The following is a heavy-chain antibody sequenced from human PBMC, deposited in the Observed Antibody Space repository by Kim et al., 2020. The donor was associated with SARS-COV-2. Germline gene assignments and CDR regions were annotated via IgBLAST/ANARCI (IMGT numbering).Heavy chain of an antibody. CDR2: ISSSSSTI. V-gene: IGHV3-48*02. Sequence: GGSLRLSCAASGFTFSSYSMNWVRQAPGKGLEWVSYISSSSSTIYYADSVKGRFTISRDNAKNSLYLQMNSLRDEDTAVYYCARAGTSRTVAGMAWFDPWGQGTLVTVSS. CDR3: ARAGTSRTVAGMAWFDP. CDR1: GFTFSSYS. J-gene: IGHJ5*02. D-gene: IGHD6-19*01.